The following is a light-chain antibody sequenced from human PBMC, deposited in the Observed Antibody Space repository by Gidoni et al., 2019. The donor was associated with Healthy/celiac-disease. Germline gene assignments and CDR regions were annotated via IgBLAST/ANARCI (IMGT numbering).Light chain of an antibody. Sequence: DSQLTQSPSSLSASVGDRVTLTCLACQSSSSYLNWYQQKPGKAPKLLIYAASSFQSGVPSRFSGSGSRTEFSLTSSSLQPEDFATYDGPQSYSTPPLTFGGGTKVEIK. CDR2: AAS. J-gene: IGKJ4*02. CDR3: PQSYSTPPLT. V-gene: IGKV1-39*01. CDR1: QSSSSY.